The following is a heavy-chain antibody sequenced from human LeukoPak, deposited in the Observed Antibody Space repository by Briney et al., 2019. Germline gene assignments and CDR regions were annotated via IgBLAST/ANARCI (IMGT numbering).Heavy chain of an antibody. CDR1: GGSISSSSYY. Sequence: SETLSLTCTVSGGSISSSSYYWGWIRQPPGKGLEWIGSIYYSGSTYYNPSLKSRVTISVDTSKNQFSLKLSSVTAADTAVYYCAGYDSSGYYYGYWGQGTLVTVSS. CDR3: AGYDSSGYYYGY. D-gene: IGHD3-22*01. CDR2: IYYSGST. V-gene: IGHV4-39*07. J-gene: IGHJ4*02.